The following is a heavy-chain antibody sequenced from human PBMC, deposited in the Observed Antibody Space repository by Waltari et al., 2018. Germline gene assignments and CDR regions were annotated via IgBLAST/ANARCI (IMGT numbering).Heavy chain of an antibody. D-gene: IGHD6-6*01. CDR1: GYSISSGYY. CDR3: ARRSWQLVANYYYYYGMDV. Sequence: QVQLQESGPGLVKPSETLSLTCAVSGYSISSGYYWGWIRQPPGTGLEWIGSIYHSGSTYYNPSLKSRVTISVDTSKNQFSLKLSSVTAADTAVYYCARRSWQLVANYYYYYGMDVWGQGTTVTVSS. V-gene: IGHV4-38-2*01. J-gene: IGHJ6*02. CDR2: IYHSGST.